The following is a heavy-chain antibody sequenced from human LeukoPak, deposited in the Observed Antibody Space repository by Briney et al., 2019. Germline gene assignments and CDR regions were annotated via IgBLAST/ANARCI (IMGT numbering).Heavy chain of an antibody. Sequence: SETLSLTCTVSGGSISSSSYYWGWIRQPPGKGLEWIGSVYYSGRTYDNPSLKSRVTVSVDTSKSQFSLKLSSVTAADTAVYYCARLLYDRSGYYYFDYWGQGTLATVSS. CDR2: VYYSGRT. CDR3: ARLLYDRSGYYYFDY. CDR1: GGSISSSSYY. V-gene: IGHV4-39*01. D-gene: IGHD3-22*01. J-gene: IGHJ4*02.